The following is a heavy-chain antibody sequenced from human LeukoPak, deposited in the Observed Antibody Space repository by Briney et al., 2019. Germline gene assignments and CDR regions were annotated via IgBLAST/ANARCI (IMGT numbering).Heavy chain of an antibody. CDR3: AREGGFYRPLDY. J-gene: IGHJ4*02. Sequence: SETLSLTCGVSGGSVISTNWWTWVRQPPGEGLEWIGEVHLDGRTNYNPSLGSRLTMSVDLSENQVSLKLTSVTAADTAVYYCAREGGFYRPLDYSGQGTLVTVSS. V-gene: IGHV4-4*02. D-gene: IGHD3-3*01. CDR2: VHLDGRT. CDR1: GGSVISTNW.